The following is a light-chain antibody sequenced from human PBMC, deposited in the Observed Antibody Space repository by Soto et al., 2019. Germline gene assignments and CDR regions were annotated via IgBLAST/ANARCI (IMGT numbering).Light chain of an antibody. V-gene: IGKV3-11*01. Sequence: EIVLTQSPATLSLSPGERATLSCRTSQSVSSYLAWYQQKPGQAPRLLIYDASNRATGIPARFSGSGSGTDFTLTISSLEPGDFAVYYCQQRYSWPTFGLGTKLEIK. CDR2: DAS. J-gene: IGKJ2*01. CDR1: QSVSSY. CDR3: QQRYSWPT.